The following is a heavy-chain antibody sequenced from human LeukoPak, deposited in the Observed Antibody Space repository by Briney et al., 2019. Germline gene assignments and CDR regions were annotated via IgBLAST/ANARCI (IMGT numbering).Heavy chain of an antibody. Sequence: GESLKISCKGSGYSFTSYWIGWVRQMPGKGLEWTGIIYPGDSDTRYSPSFQGQVTISADKSISTAYLQWSSLKASDTAMYYCARTQGRLTGYPQRFDPWGQGTLVTVSS. D-gene: IGHD3-9*01. V-gene: IGHV5-51*01. CDR2: IYPGDSDT. CDR1: GYSFTSYW. CDR3: ARTQGRLTGYPQRFDP. J-gene: IGHJ5*02.